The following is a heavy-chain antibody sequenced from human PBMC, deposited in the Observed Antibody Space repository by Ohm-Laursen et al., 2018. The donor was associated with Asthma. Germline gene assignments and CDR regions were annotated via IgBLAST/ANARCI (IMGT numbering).Heavy chain of an antibody. CDR1: GFTFRGYD. Sequence: SLRLSCAASGFTFRGYDMHWARQAPGKGLEWVAGISSDGSNKYYADSVKGRFTISRDNSKNTLYLQMNSLRAEDTAVYYCARDRSYYDSSGYTSYFDYWGQGTLVTVSS. CDR3: ARDRSYYDSSGYTSYFDY. D-gene: IGHD3-22*01. V-gene: IGHV3-30*03. CDR2: ISSDGSNK. J-gene: IGHJ4*02.